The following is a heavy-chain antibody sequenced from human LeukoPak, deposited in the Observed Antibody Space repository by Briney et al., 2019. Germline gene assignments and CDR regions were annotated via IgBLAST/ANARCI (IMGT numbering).Heavy chain of an antibody. Sequence: SETLSLTCTVSGASISSADFFWSWIRQPPGKGPERIGYTHYSGRTYYNPSLRSRLTISADTSKNQFSLGLSSVTAADTAVYYCARAYCSGNTCYGLDYWGQGTLSPSPQ. CDR3: ARAYCSGNTCYGLDY. V-gene: IGHV4-30-4*08. D-gene: IGHD2-15*01. J-gene: IGHJ4*02. CDR1: GASISSADFF. CDR2: THYSGRT.